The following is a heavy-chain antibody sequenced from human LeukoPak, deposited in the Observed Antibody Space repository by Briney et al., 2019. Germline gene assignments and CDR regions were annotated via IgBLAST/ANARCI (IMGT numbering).Heavy chain of an antibody. CDR1: GFTFSNYE. V-gene: IGHV3-48*03. Sequence: GGSLRLSCAASGFTFSNYEMNWVRQAPGKGLEWVSYISSSGSTTYYADSVKGRFTISRDNAKNSLYLQMNSLRAEDTAVYYCARETYCSSTSCYIGDGYWGQGTLVTVSS. CDR3: ARETYCSSTSCYIGDGY. D-gene: IGHD2-2*02. CDR2: ISSSGSTT. J-gene: IGHJ4*02.